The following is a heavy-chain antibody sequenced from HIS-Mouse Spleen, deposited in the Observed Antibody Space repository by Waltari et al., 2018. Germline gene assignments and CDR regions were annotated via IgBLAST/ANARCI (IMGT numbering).Heavy chain of an antibody. CDR1: GYSLSSGYH. J-gene: IGHJ1*01. V-gene: IGHV4-38-2*02. D-gene: IGHD6-13*01. CDR2: IYHSGCA. Sequence: HVQLQESGPGLVKPAETLSLTCPGSGYSLSSGYHWGWIRQPPGKGLAWIGSIYHSGCAYYNPSLKSRVTISVDTSKHQFSLKLSSVTAADTAVYYCARVIAAAGTFQHWGQGTLVTVSS. CDR3: ARVIAAAGTFQH.